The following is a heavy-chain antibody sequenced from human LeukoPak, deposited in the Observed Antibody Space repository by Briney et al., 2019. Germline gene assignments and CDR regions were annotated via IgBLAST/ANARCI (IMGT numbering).Heavy chain of an antibody. CDR1: GYTFTGYY. CDR2: INPNSGGT. D-gene: IGHD6-19*01. V-gene: IGHV1-2*02. J-gene: IGHJ4*02. CDR3: ARWPLGLSGWYGVYYFDY. Sequence: ASVKVSCKASGYTFTGYYMHWVRQAPGQGLEWMGWINPNSGGTNYAQKFQGRVTMTRDTSISTAYMELSRLRSDDTAVYYCARWPLGLSGWYGVYYFDYWGQGTLVTVSS.